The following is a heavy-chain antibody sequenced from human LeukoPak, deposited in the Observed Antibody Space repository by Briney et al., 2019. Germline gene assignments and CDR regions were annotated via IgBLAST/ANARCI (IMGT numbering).Heavy chain of an antibody. J-gene: IGHJ3*02. CDR1: GFTFSSYA. CDR2: MSGSGGST. Sequence: GGSLRLSCAASGFTFSSYAMSWVRQAPGKGLEWVSGMSGSGGSTYYADSVKGRFTISRDNPKNTLYLQMNTLRAEDTAVYYCAKDREYSYVYDAFDIWGQGTLVTVSS. CDR3: AKDREYSYVYDAFDI. V-gene: IGHV3-23*01. D-gene: IGHD3-16*01.